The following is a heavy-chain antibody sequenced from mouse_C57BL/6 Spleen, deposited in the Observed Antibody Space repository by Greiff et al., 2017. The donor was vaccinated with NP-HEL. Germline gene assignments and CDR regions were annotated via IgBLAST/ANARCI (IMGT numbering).Heavy chain of an antibody. Sequence: VQLQQSGPELVKPGASVKISCKASGYTFTDYYINWVKQRPGQGLEWIGWIYPGSGNTKYNEKFKGKATLTVDTSSSTAYMQLSSLTSEDSAVYFCARRTGYYGSSYDYFDYWGQGTTLTVSS. CDR1: GYTFTDYY. CDR2: IYPGSGNT. J-gene: IGHJ2*01. D-gene: IGHD1-1*01. CDR3: ARRTGYYGSSYDYFDY. V-gene: IGHV1-84*01.